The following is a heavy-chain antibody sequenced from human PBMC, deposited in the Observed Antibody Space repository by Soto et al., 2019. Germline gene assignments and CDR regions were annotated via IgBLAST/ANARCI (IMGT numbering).Heavy chain of an antibody. J-gene: IGHJ4*02. CDR3: AADPYYYGSGSYHNPIF. Sequence: ASVKVSCKASGYTFTSYGISWVRQAPGQGLEWIGWISAYNGNTNYAQKLQGRVTMTTDTSTSTAYMELSSLRSEDTAVYYCAADPYYYGSGSYHNPIFWGQGTLVTVSS. V-gene: IGHV1-18*01. CDR2: ISAYNGNT. CDR1: GYTFTSYG. D-gene: IGHD3-10*01.